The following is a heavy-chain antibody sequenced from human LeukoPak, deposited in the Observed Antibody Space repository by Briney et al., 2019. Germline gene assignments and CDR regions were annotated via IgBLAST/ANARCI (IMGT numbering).Heavy chain of an antibody. Sequence: SETLSLTCSVSGGSISSSSYYWNWIRQPPGKGLEWVGSIYYSGTTYYNSSLTRRVTLSEDTSKNRFSLMLTSVTAADTAVYYCARQVSDYFYYYIDVGGEGTTVILSS. CDR3: ARQVSDYFYYYIDV. CDR2: IYYSGTT. V-gene: IGHV4-39*01. CDR1: GGSISSSSYY. J-gene: IGHJ6*03.